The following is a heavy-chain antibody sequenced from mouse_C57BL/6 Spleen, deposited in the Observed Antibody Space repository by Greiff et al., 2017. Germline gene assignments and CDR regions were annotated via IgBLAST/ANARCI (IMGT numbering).Heavy chain of an antibody. D-gene: IGHD2-5*01. CDR3: ARDASYSNYPYAMDY. CDR2: ISDGGSYT. V-gene: IGHV5-4*01. Sequence: EVQLVESGGGLVKPGGSLKLSCAASGFTFSSYAMSWVRQTPEKRLEWVATISDGGSYTYYPDNVKGRFTISRDNAKNNLYLQMSHLKSEDTAMYYCARDASYSNYPYAMDYWGQGTTLTVSS. J-gene: IGHJ2*01. CDR1: GFTFSSYA.